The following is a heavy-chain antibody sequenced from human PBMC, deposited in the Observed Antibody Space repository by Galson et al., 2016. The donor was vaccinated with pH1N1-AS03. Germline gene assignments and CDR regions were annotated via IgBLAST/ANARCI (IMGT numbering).Heavy chain of an antibody. CDR2: IDGNSGTI. J-gene: IGHJ4*02. CDR1: GFTFDAYA. Sequence: SLRLSCAGSGFTFDAYAMHWVRQGPGKGLEWVSGIDGNSGTIGYTDSVKGRFTISRDNAKNSLYLEMNSLRAEDTALYYCAKSPGYCSAGSCSDQGYFDYWGQGTLVTVSS. CDR3: AKSPGYCSAGSCSDQGYFDY. D-gene: IGHD2-15*01. V-gene: IGHV3-9*01.